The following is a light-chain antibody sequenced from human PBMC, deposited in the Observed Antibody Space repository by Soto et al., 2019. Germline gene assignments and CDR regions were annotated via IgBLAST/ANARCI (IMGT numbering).Light chain of an antibody. V-gene: IGKV1-5*01. CDR2: DAS. CDR1: QSISSW. CDR3: QQLFDSPIT. J-gene: IGKJ5*01. Sequence: DIQMTQSPSTLSASVGDRVTITCRASQSISSWLAWYHQKPGKAPKLLIYDASSLESGVPSRFSATVSGTEFSLTITSLQPEDFATYYCQQLFDSPITFGQGARLEI.